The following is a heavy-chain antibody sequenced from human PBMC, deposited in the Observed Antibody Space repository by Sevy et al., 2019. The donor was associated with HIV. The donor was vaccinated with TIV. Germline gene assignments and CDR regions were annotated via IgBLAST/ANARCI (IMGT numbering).Heavy chain of an antibody. V-gene: IGHV3-21*01. D-gene: IGHD2-2*02. J-gene: IGHJ3*02. CDR3: ARNNCSITNCYMGDAFDI. CDR1: GFTFSSYT. CDR2: ISSISNYI. Sequence: GGSLRLSCAASGFTFSSYTMNWVRQAPGKGLEWVSSISSISNYIYYADSVKGRFTVSRDNAKNSLYLQMNSIRAEDTVVYYCARNNCSITNCYMGDAFDIWGQGTMVTVSS.